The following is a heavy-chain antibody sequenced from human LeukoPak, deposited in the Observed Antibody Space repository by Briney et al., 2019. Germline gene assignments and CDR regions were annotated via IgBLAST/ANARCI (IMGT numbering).Heavy chain of an antibody. D-gene: IGHD3-9*01. CDR1: GFTFSSYS. Sequence: PGGSLRLSCAASGFTFSSYSMNWVRQAPGKGLEWVSSISSSSSYIYYADSVKGRFTISRENAKNSLYLQMNSLRAEDTAVYYCAKSRYYDNLTGYQHWGQGTLVTVSS. V-gene: IGHV3-21*01. J-gene: IGHJ1*01. CDR3: AKSRYYDNLTGYQH. CDR2: ISSSSSYI.